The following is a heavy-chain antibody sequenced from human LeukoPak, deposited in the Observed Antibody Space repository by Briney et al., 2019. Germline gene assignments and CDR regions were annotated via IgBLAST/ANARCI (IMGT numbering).Heavy chain of an antibody. V-gene: IGHV1-2*06. CDR3: ARGGTEASSGDY. J-gene: IGHJ4*02. CDR2: INPNSGGT. Sequence: GASVKVSCKASGYTFTSYGISWVRQAPGQGLEWMGRINPNSGGTNYAQKFQGRVTMTRDTSITTAYMDLSRLTYDDTAVYYCARGGTEASSGDYWGQGTLVTVSS. CDR1: GYTFTSYG. D-gene: IGHD3-10*01.